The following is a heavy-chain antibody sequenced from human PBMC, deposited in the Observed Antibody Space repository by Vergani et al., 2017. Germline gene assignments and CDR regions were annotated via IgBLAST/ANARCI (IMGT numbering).Heavy chain of an antibody. Sequence: QVQLVQSGAEVKKPGSSVKVSCKASGGIFSSYAISWVRQAPGQGLEWMGRIIPIFGTANYAQKFQGRVTITADESTSTAYMELSSLRSEDTAVYYCARGNPPPLHYYGSGPDAFDIWGQGTMVTVFS. CDR1: GGIFSSYA. J-gene: IGHJ3*02. CDR3: ARGNPPPLHYYGSGPDAFDI. V-gene: IGHV1-69*13. D-gene: IGHD3-10*01. CDR2: IIPIFGTA.